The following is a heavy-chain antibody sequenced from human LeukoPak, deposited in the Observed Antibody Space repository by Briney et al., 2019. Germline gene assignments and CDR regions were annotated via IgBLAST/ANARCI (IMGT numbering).Heavy chain of an antibody. CDR3: AKSQPSAISWFDP. Sequence: GGSLRLSCAASGFTFSNYVMNWVRQAPGKGLEWVSAISSSAASIYYADSVKGRFTISRDNSKNTLWLQMNSLRDEDTAVYYCAKSQPSAISWFDPWGQGTLVTVSS. CDR2: ISSSAASI. J-gene: IGHJ5*02. D-gene: IGHD2-2*02. CDR1: GFTFSNYV. V-gene: IGHV3-23*01.